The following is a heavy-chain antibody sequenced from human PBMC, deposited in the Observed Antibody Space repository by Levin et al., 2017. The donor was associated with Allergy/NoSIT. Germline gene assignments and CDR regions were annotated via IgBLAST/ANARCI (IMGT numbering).Heavy chain of an antibody. CDR3: ARDHGDYHFRWDY. V-gene: IGHV4-39*07. CDR2: IYYSGTT. CDR1: GGSLSSYY. Sequence: PSETLSLTCTVSGGSLSSYYWGWIRQPPGEGLEWIGSIYYSGTTYYNPSLKSRVTISVDTSRNQISLKLNSVTAADTAVYYCARDHGDYHFRWDYWGQGTLVIVSS. J-gene: IGHJ4*02. D-gene: IGHD4-17*01.